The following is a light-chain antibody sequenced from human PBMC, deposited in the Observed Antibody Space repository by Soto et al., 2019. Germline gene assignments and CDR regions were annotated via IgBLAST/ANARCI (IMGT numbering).Light chain of an antibody. CDR2: DAS. J-gene: IGKJ4*01. CDR3: QQYDKLPRLT. Sequence: DIQMTQSPSSLSASVGDRVTITCQASQDISSYLNWYQQKPGKAPKLLIYDASNLETGVSSRFSGSRSGTDFTFSISSLQPEDIATYYCQQYDKLPRLTFGGGTKVEI. CDR1: QDISSY. V-gene: IGKV1-33*01.